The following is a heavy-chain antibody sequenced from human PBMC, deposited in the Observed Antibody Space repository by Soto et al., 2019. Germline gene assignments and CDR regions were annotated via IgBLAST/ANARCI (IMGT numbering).Heavy chain of an antibody. J-gene: IGHJ4*02. CDR1: GGTFSDHY. Sequence: VQLVQSGAEVKKPGSSVKVSCKASGGTFSDHYMDWVRQAAGKGLEWVGRSRDKANSYTTEYAASVKGRFTFSRDDSQKSLYLQMNSLKAEDTAVYYCARSPLFEGSGSQYFDYWGQGTLVTVSS. V-gene: IGHV3-72*01. CDR3: ARSPLFEGSGSQYFDY. CDR2: SRDKANSYTT. D-gene: IGHD3-10*01.